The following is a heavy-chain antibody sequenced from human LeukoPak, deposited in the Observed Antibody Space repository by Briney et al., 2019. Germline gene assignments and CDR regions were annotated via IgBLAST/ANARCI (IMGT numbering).Heavy chain of an antibody. CDR1: GFTFSTYT. D-gene: IGHD2-15*01. J-gene: IGHJ4*02. CDR2: LSGSGGST. V-gene: IGHV3-23*01. CDR3: AKDPPCSGGSCFPPNFDY. Sequence: GGSLRLSCAASGFTFSTYTMNWVRQAPGKGLEWVSTLSGSGGSTYYADSVQGRFTISRDNSNNTLYLQMNSLRAEDTALYYCAKDPPCSGGSCFPPNFDYWGQGTLVTVSS.